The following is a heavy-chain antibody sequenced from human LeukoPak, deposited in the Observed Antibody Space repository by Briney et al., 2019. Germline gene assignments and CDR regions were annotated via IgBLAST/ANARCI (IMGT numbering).Heavy chain of an antibody. CDR2: ISSTGSTI. CDR3: ARELPYYYGSGIGEAWFDP. Sequence: GGSLRLSCAASGFTFSSCEMNWVRQAPGKGLEWVSYISSTGSTIYYADSVKGRFTISRDNAKNSLYLQMNSLRVEDTAVYYCARELPYYYGSGIGEAWFDPWGQGTLVTVSS. V-gene: IGHV3-48*03. J-gene: IGHJ5*02. CDR1: GFTFSSCE. D-gene: IGHD3-10*01.